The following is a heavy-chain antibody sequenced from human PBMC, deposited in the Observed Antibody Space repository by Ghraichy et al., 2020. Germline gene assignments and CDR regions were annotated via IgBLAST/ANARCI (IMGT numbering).Heavy chain of an antibody. J-gene: IGHJ4*02. D-gene: IGHD1-20*01. Sequence: GGSLRLSCAGSGFTFSDYSMNWVRQAPGKGLEWVSSISSSSSYIYYADSLKGRFTISRDNAKNSLYLHMNSLRAEDTAVYYCARVMTNWNQVFDYWGQGTLVTVSS. CDR1: GFTFSDYS. CDR2: ISSSSSYI. CDR3: ARVMTNWNQVFDY. V-gene: IGHV3-21*01.